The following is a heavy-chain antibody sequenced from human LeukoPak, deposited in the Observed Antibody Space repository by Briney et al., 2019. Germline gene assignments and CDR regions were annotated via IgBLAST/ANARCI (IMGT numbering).Heavy chain of an antibody. J-gene: IGHJ3*02. CDR1: VGSFSGYY. Sequence: SETLSLTCAVYVGSFSGYYWSWIRQPPGKGLEWIGEINHSGSINYNPPLKSRVTISVDTYKNQFSLKLSSVTAADTAVYYCASISSGSYYNTFDIWGEGTMVTVSS. D-gene: IGHD3-10*01. CDR3: ASISSGSYYNTFDI. V-gene: IGHV4-34*01. CDR2: INHSGSI.